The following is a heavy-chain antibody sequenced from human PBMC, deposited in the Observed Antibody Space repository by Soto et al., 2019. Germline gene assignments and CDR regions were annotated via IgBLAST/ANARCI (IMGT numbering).Heavy chain of an antibody. CDR2: ISSNGGST. D-gene: IGHD2-21*02. Sequence: EVQLVESGGGLVQPGGSLSLSCAASGFTFSSYAMHWVRQAPGKGLEYVSAISSNGGSTYYANSVKGRFTISRDNSNNTLNLQMGGLRAEDMAVYYCARAPHPGPHCNYYYMDVWVKETTVTVSS. CDR1: GFTFSSYA. J-gene: IGHJ6*03. V-gene: IGHV3-64*01. CDR3: ARAPHPGPHCNYYYMDV.